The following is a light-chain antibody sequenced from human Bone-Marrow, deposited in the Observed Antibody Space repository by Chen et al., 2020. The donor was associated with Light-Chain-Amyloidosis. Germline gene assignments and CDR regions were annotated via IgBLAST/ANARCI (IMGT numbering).Light chain of an antibody. CDR2: KDT. CDR3: QSADVTGSYVM. V-gene: IGLV3-25*03. Sequence: SYELTQPPSVSVAPGQTARITCSGDALPKQHAYWYQQRPGQAPVLIIYKDTGRPSGIPERISGSGSGTIVTLAISGVQAEDEADYYCQSADVTGSYVMFGGGTKLTVL. J-gene: IGLJ3*02. CDR1: ALPKQH.